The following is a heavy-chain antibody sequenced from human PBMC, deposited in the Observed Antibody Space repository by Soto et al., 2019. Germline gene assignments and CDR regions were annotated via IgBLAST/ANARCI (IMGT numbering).Heavy chain of an antibody. Sequence: LSQTLSLTCASSWGSVSSNGAAWNWIRQSPSRGLEWLGRTYYRSKWYNDYAVSVKSRITINPDTSKNQFSLQLNSVTPEDTAVYYCARDLVLDYYYYYGMDVWGQGTTVTVSS. CDR2: TYYRSKWYN. V-gene: IGHV6-1*01. CDR1: WGSVSSNGAA. CDR3: ARDLVLDYYYYYGMDV. J-gene: IGHJ6*02. D-gene: IGHD2-8*01.